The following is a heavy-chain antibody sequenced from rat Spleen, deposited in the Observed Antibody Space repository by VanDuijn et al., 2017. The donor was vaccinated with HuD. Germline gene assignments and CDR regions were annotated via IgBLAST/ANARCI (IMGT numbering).Heavy chain of an antibody. J-gene: IGHJ3*01. CDR2: ICSGGVGT. V-gene: IGHV5-25*01. D-gene: IGHD1-10*01. Sequence: EVQLVESDGGLVQPGRSLKLSCAASGFTFSDYYMAWVSQAPTKGLAWVASICSGGVGTFYPDSVKGRFTISRDNAKSTLYLQMDSLRSEDTASCYCARHGAYNNYGWFAYWGQGTLVTVSS. CDR1: GFTFSDYY. CDR3: ARHGAYNNYGWFAY.